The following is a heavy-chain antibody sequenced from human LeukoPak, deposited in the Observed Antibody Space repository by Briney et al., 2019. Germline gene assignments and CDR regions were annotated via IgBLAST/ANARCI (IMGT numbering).Heavy chain of an antibody. V-gene: IGHV4-34*01. J-gene: IGHJ6*03. CDR3: GRGRQDVTMIVVVMTAVSYYLDV. CDR2: MNPSGST. D-gene: IGHD3-22*01. CDR1: GGSFSGYY. Sequence: SETLSLTCAVYGGSFSGYYWTWIRQTPEKGLEWIGEMNPSGSTNYNPSLKSRVTISVDTSKNQFSLELSSVTAADTAVYYCGRGRQDVTMIVVVMTAVSYYLDVWGKGTTVTVS.